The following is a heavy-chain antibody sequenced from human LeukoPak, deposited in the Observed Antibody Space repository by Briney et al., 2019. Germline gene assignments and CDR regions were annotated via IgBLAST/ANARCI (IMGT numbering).Heavy chain of an antibody. Sequence: SETLSLTCTVSGGSISRSSYYWGWIRQPPGKGLEYIGNIYYSGSTDYNPSLKSRVTISVDMSKDQFSLKLSSVTAADTAVYYCARGRYDSSGYYALFDYWGRGTLVTVSS. D-gene: IGHD3-22*01. CDR3: ARGRYDSSGYYALFDY. CDR1: GGSISRSSYY. CDR2: IYYSGST. J-gene: IGHJ4*02. V-gene: IGHV4-39*02.